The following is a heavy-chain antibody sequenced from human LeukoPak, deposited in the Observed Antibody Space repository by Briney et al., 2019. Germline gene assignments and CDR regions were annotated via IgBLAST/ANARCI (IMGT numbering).Heavy chain of an antibody. V-gene: IGHV4-59*08. J-gene: IGHJ1*01. CDR1: GGSISNDY. D-gene: IGHD6-19*01. CDR3: ARLGNAAVANPPH. Sequence: SETLSLTCTVSGGSISNDYWSWIRQPPGKGLEWIGYIYYSGSTNYNPSLKSRVTISIDTSKNQFSLKLSSVTAADTAVYYCARLGNAAVANPPHWGQGTLVTVSS. CDR2: IYYSGST.